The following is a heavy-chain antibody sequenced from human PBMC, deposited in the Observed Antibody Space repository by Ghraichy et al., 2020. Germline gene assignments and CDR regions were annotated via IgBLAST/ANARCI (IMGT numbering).Heavy chain of an antibody. Sequence: ASVKVSCKASGYTFTSYGISWVRQAPGQGLEWMGWISAYNGNTNYAQKLQGRVTMTTDTSTSTAYMELRSLRSDDTAVYYCARFLQFEVAVPYYFDYWGQGTLVTVSS. V-gene: IGHV1-18*01. CDR2: ISAYNGNT. CDR1: GYTFTSYG. CDR3: ARFLQFEVAVPYYFDY. D-gene: IGHD2-15*01. J-gene: IGHJ4*02.